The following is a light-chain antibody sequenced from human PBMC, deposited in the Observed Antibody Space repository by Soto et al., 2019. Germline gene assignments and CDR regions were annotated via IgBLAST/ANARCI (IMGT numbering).Light chain of an antibody. Sequence: EYVVTQSPGTLSLSPGERATLSCRASQTVSSYLTWYQQRPGQAPRLLISGASRRATGIPDRFSGSGSGTDFTLTISRLEPEDFALYYCQQYGTSPITFGQGTRLAIK. V-gene: IGKV3-20*01. CDR2: GAS. J-gene: IGKJ5*01. CDR1: QTVSSY. CDR3: QQYGTSPIT.